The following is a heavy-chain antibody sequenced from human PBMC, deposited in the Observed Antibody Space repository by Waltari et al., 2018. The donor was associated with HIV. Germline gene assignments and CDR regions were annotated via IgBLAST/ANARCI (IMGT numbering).Heavy chain of an antibody. CDR3: ARDLVVLRYFDWLSTYFDY. J-gene: IGHJ4*02. D-gene: IGHD3-9*01. Sequence: EVQLVESGGGLVQPGGSLRLSCAASGFTFSSYWMTWVPQAPGKGLVWVSRIKSDGTITTYADSVKGRFTISRDNAKNTLFLQMNSLRAEDTAIYYCARDLVVLRYFDWLSTYFDYWGQGTLVTVSS. CDR1: GFTFSSYW. V-gene: IGHV3-74*01. CDR2: IKSDGTIT.